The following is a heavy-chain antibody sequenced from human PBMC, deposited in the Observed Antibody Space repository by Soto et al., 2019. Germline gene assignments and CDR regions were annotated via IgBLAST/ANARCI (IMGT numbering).Heavy chain of an antibody. CDR1: GFTFSKYA. CDR2: ISGSGGST. V-gene: IGHV3-23*01. J-gene: IGHJ4*02. Sequence: GGSLRLSCAALGFTFSKYALTWVRQAPGKGLEWVSAISGSGGSTYYADSVKGRFTISRDNSKNTLYLQMNSLRAEDTAVYYCAKTPVLYYYDSSGYYFAYWGQGTLVTVSS. D-gene: IGHD3-22*01. CDR3: AKTPVLYYYDSSGYYFAY.